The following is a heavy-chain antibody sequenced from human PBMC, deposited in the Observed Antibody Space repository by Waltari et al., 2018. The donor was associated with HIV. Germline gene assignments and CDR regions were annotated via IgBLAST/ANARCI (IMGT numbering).Heavy chain of an antibody. J-gene: IGHJ4*02. Sequence: QVQLVQSGAEVKKPGASVKVSCKASGYTFTGYYMHWVRQAPGQGLEWMGWINPNKGGTKYAQKFQGRVTMTRDTSISTAYMELSRLRSDDTAVYYCARDRCSGGSCYSYYFDYWGQGTLVTVSS. V-gene: IGHV1-2*02. D-gene: IGHD2-15*01. CDR3: ARDRCSGGSCYSYYFDY. CDR1: GYTFTGYY. CDR2: INPNKGGT.